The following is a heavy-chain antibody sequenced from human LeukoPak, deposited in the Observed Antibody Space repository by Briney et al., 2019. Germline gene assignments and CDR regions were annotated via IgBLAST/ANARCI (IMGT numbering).Heavy chain of an antibody. CDR1: GGSISNYY. CDR3: ARQTMLVGYANGLGFNY. V-gene: IGHV4-59*01. J-gene: IGHJ4*02. CDR2: IYYSGTT. Sequence: SETLSLTCTVTGGSISNYYWSWIRQPPGKGLEWIGYIYYSGTTKYNPSLKSRVTISVDTSKNQFSLKLSSVTAADTAVYYCARQTMLVGYANGLGFNYWGEGTLVTVSS. D-gene: IGHD2-2*01.